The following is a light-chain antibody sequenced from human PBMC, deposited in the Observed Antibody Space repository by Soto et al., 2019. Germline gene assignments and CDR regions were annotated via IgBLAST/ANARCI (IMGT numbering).Light chain of an antibody. Sequence: EIGLPQSPGTLSLSPGERATLSCRASPSVSSSYLAWYQQKPGQAPRLLIYGASSRATGIPDRFSGSGSWTDFTVTISSLQPADFPVYDWQHYCCSPYTCGERTKLEVE. V-gene: IGKV3-20*01. CDR1: PSVSSSY. CDR2: GAS. J-gene: IGKJ2*01. CDR3: QHYCCSPYT.